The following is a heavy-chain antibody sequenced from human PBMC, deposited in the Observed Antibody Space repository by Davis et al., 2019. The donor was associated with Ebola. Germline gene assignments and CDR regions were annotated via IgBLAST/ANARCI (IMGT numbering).Heavy chain of an antibody. J-gene: IGHJ6*02. CDR3: ARRRYFRAYYYYGMDV. Sequence: SETLSLTCAVYGGSFSGYYWSWIRQPPGKGLEWIGEINHSGSTNYNPSLKSRVTISVDTSKNQFSLKLSSVTAADTAVYYCARRRYFRAYYYYGMDVWGQGTTVTVSS. V-gene: IGHV4-34*01. D-gene: IGHD3-9*01. CDR1: GGSFSGYY. CDR2: INHSGST.